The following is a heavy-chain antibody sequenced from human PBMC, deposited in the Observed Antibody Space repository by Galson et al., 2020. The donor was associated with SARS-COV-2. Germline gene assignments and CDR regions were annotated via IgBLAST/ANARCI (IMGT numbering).Heavy chain of an antibody. CDR1: GGSISSGGYS. CDR3: ARVATNCGGDCSSDAFDI. V-gene: IGHV4-30-2*01. J-gene: IGHJ3*02. D-gene: IGHD2-21*02. Sequence: ETSETLSLTCAVSGGSISSGGYSWSWIRQPPGKGLEWIGYNYHSGSTYYNPSLKSRVTISVDRSKNQFSLKLSSVTAADTAVYYCARVATNCGGDCSSDAFDIWGQGTMVTVSS. CDR2: NYHSGST.